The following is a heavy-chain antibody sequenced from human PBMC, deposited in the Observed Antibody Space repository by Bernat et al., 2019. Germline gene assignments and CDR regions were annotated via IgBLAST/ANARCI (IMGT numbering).Heavy chain of an antibody. Sequence: VQLVESGGGLVQPGRSLRLSCAASGFTFRNSGMHWVRQAPGKGLEWLSFIWYDGSNSYYADSVKGRFTVSRDNSKNTLYLQMNSLRAEDTAVYYCARDRSWPSSWFDSWGQGSLVTVSS. V-gene: IGHV3-33*01. CDR3: ARDRSWPSSWFDS. CDR1: GFTFRNSG. J-gene: IGHJ5*01. CDR2: IWYDGSNS.